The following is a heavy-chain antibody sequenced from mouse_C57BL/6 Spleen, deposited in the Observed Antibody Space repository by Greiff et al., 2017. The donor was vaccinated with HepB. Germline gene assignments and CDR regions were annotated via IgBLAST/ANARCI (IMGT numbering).Heavy chain of an antibody. CDR1: GFTFSSYA. J-gene: IGHJ1*03. V-gene: IGHV5-4*01. Sequence: EVKLVESGGGLVKPGGSLKLSCAASGFTFSSYAMSWVRQTPEKRLEWVATISDGGSYTYYPDNVKGRFTISRDNAKKNLYLQMSHLKSEDTAMYYCARDLLLRGYFDVWGTGTTVTVSS. D-gene: IGHD1-1*01. CDR2: ISDGGSYT. CDR3: ARDLLLRGYFDV.